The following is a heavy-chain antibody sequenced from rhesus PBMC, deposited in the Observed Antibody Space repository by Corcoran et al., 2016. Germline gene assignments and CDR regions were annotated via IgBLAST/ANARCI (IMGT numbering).Heavy chain of an antibody. J-gene: IGHJ6*01. CDR3: ARYYNGGRYGLDS. V-gene: IGHV4-80*01. Sequence: QVQLQESGPGLVKPSETLSLTCAVSGASISSYWWSWIRQPPGKGREWIGEMNGNSVSTYDNPSLKSRVTISKDAAKSQFSLKLSSVTAADTAVYYCARYYNGGRYGLDSWGQGVVVTVSS. CDR2: MNGNSVST. D-gene: IGHD3-28*01. CDR1: GASISSYW.